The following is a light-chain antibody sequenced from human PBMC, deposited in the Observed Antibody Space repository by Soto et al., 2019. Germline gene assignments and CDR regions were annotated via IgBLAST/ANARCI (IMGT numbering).Light chain of an antibody. J-gene: IGLJ2*01. CDR1: SSDVGGYNY. V-gene: IGLV2-14*01. Sequence: QSALTQPASVSGSPGQSINISCTGTSSDVGGYNYVSWYQQHPGKAPKLMIYEVSNRPSGVSNRFSGSKSGNTASLTISGLQAEDEADYYCSSYTSCSTLVFGGGTKVTVL. CDR3: SSYTSCSTLV. CDR2: EVS.